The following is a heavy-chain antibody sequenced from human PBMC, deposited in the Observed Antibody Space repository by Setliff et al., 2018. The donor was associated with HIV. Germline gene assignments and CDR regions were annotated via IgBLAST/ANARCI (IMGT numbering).Heavy chain of an antibody. D-gene: IGHD2-2*01. CDR3: ARHICGTTACYAVDV. J-gene: IGHJ3*01. V-gene: IGHV4-34*01. CDR1: GGSFSGYF. Sequence: SETLSLTCAVYGGSFSGYFWTWIRQPPGKGLEWIGEINHSGTTNYSPSLKSRVAISVEMSKNQFSLQLSSVTPADTAVYYCARHICGTTACYAVDVWGPGTMVTVSS. CDR2: INHSGTT.